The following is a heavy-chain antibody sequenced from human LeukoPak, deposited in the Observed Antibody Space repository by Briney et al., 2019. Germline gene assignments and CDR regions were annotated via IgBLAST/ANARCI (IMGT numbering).Heavy chain of an antibody. CDR2: IRSKANSYAT. V-gene: IGHV3-73*01. Sequence: GGSLRLSCAPSGFTFSGSAMHWVRQASGKGREGVGRIRSKANSYATAYAASVKGRFTISRDESKNTAYLQMNSLKTEDTAVYYCARDRMYYYDSSGTPGRYFDYWGQGTLVTVSS. D-gene: IGHD3-22*01. CDR1: GFTFSGSA. J-gene: IGHJ4*02. CDR3: ARDRMYYYDSSGTPGRYFDY.